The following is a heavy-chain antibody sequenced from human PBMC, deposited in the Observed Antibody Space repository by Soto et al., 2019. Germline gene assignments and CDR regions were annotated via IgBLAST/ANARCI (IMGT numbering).Heavy chain of an antibody. D-gene: IGHD6-13*01. CDR3: ARQGQQLIPDWFDP. CDR1: GGSISPSSYY. Sequence: QLQLQESGPGLVKPSETLSLTCSVSGGSISPSSYYWGWIRQPPGKGLEWIGSHYYSGSASYNPSLKGRVTISVDASKNQFSLKLSSVTAADTAMYYCARQGQQLIPDWFDPWGQGTLVTVSS. V-gene: IGHV4-39*01. CDR2: HYYSGSA. J-gene: IGHJ5*02.